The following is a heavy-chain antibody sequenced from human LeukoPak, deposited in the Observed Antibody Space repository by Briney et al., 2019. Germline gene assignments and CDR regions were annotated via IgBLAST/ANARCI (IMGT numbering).Heavy chain of an antibody. Sequence: SGPALVKPTQTLTLTCTFSGFSLSTSGMRVSWIRQPPGKALEWLARIDWDDDKFYSTSLKARLTISKDTSKNQVVLTMTNMDPVDTATYYCARTPYCGGDCYVDYWGQGTLVTVSS. J-gene: IGHJ4*02. CDR3: ARTPYCGGDCYVDY. V-gene: IGHV2-70*04. D-gene: IGHD2-21*02. CDR2: IDWDDDK. CDR1: GFSLSTSGMR.